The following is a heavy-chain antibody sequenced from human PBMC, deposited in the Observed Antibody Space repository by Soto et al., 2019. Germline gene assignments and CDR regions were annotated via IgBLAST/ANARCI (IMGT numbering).Heavy chain of an antibody. CDR2: IYYSGST. CDR1: GGSISSSSYY. Sequence: QLQLQESGPGLVKPSETLSLTCTVSGGSISSSSYYWGWIRQPPGKGLEWIGSIYYSGSTYYNPSLKSRVTISVDTSKNQFSLKLSSVTAADTAVYYCARRWSSGYYYLSVGYFDLWGRGTLVTVSS. CDR3: ARRWSSGYYYLSVGYFDL. D-gene: IGHD3-22*01. V-gene: IGHV4-39*01. J-gene: IGHJ2*01.